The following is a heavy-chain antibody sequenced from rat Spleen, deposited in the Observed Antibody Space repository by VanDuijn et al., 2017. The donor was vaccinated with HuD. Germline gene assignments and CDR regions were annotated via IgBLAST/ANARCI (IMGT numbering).Heavy chain of an antibody. CDR3: ASGIHDY. Sequence: QVQLKESGPGLVQPSQTLSLTCTVSGFSLISNGVSWVRQPPGKGLEWIAAISSGGSTYFNSPLKSRLSISRDTSKSQLFLKMNSLQTEDTAMYFCASGIHDYWGQGVMVTVSS. CDR1: GFSLISNG. D-gene: IGHD1-4*01. V-gene: IGHV2S12*01. J-gene: IGHJ2*01. CDR2: ISSGGST.